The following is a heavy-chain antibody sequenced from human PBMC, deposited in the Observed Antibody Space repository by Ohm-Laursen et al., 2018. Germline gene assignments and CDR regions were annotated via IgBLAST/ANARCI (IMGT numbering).Heavy chain of an antibody. CDR2: IYSTGST. CDR1: GGSISSYY. J-gene: IGHJ6*02. D-gene: IGHD6-13*01. Sequence: SQTLSLTCTVSGGSISSYYWSWIRQPAGKELEWIGRIYSTGSTNYNPSLKSRVTMSVDTSKNQFSLKLSSVTAADTAVYYCARDPYSSRPDYYYGMDVWGQGTTVTVSS. CDR3: ARDPYSSRPDYYYGMDV. V-gene: IGHV4-4*07.